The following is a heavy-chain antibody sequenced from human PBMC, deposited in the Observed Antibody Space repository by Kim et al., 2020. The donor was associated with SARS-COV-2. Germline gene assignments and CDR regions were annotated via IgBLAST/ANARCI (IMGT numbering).Heavy chain of an antibody. CDR1: GLTFSRCS. V-gene: IGHV3-48*02. CDR2: ICGSSSTV. J-gene: IGHJ4*01. D-gene: IGHD2-15*01. CDR3: ASWAGSCSGGTCFTRPFDY. Sequence: GGSLRLSCAASGLTFSRCSLNWVRQAPGKGLEWLSYICGSSSTVYYADSVKGRFTISRDNAKNSLYLQMDSLRDEDTALYYCASWAGSCSGGTCFTRPFDYWGQGALVTVSS.